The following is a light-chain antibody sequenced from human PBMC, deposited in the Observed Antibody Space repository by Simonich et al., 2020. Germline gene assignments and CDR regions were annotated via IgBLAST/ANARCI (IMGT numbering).Light chain of an antibody. CDR2: DFS. CDR3: SSYTSSSNWV. CDR1: SSAVGGYNY. V-gene: IGLV2-14*01. J-gene: IGLJ3*02. Sequence: QSTLTQPASVSGSPGQSITISCTGTSSAVGGYNYVSWYQQHPGKAPKLMIYDFSKRPSGVSNRFSGSKSGNTASLTISGLQAEDEADYYCSSYTSSSNWVFGGGTKLTVL.